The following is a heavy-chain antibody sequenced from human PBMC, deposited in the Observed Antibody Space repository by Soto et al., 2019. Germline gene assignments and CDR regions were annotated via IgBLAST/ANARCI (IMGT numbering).Heavy chain of an antibody. Sequence: PGGSLRLSCAASGFTFSSYSMNWVRQAPGKGLEWVSSISSSSSYMYYADSVKGRFTISRDNAKNSLYLQMNSLRAEDTAVYYCAGDSSRLYSSSPYYYYYGMDVWGQGTTVTVSS. CDR3: AGDSSRLYSSSPYYYYYGMDV. J-gene: IGHJ6*02. V-gene: IGHV3-21*01. D-gene: IGHD6-6*01. CDR2: ISSSSSYM. CDR1: GFTFSSYS.